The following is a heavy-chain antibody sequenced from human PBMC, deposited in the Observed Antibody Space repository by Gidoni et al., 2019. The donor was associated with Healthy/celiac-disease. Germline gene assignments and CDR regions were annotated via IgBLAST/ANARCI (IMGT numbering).Heavy chain of an antibody. J-gene: IGHJ5*02. CDR1: GYTYTSYD. CDR2: LNPNSGNT. V-gene: IGHV1-8*01. CDR3: ARSRIVGATRGWFDP. Sequence: QVQLVQAGAEVTKPGASVKVSGRACGYTYTSYDLNWVRQAPGQGLEWMGWLNPNSGNTGYAQKVPVRVTRTRNTSRSTAYMELSCLISYDTAVYYWARSRIVGATRGWFDPWGQGTLVTVSS. D-gene: IGHD1-26*01.